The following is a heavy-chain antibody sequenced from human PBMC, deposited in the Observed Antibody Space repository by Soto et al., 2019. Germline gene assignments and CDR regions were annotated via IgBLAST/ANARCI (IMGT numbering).Heavy chain of an antibody. D-gene: IGHD3-10*01. CDR3: ASFPITMVRGVIKPSNEYFDY. CDR2: ISAYNGNT. V-gene: IGHV1-18*01. J-gene: IGHJ4*02. CDR1: GYTFTSYG. Sequence: ASVKVSCKASGYTFTSYGISWVRQAPGQGLEWMGWISAYNGNTNYAQKLQGRVTMTTDTSTSTAYMELSSLRSEDTAVYYCASFPITMVRGVIKPSNEYFDYWGQGTLVTVSS.